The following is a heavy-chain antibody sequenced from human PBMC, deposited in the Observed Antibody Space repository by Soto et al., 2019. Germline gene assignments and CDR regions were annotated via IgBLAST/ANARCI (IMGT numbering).Heavy chain of an antibody. CDR2: INPNSGGT. J-gene: IGHJ4*02. D-gene: IGHD2-2*01. CDR3: ARAARYCSSTSCYDY. V-gene: IGHV1-2*04. CDR1: GYTFTGYY. Sequence: ASVKVSCKASGYTFTGYYMHWVRQAPGQGLEWMGWINPNSGGTNYAQKFQGWVTMTRDTSISTAYMELSRLRSDDTAVYYCARAARYCSSTSCYDYWVQGTLVTVSS.